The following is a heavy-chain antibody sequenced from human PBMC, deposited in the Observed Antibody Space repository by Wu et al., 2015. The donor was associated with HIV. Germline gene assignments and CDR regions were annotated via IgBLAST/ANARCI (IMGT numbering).Heavy chain of an antibody. D-gene: IGHD6-19*01. J-gene: IGHJ3*02. V-gene: IGHV4-59*01. Sequence: QVQLQESGPGLVKPSETLSLTCTVSGGSISSYYWSWIRQPPGKGLEWIGYIYYSGSTNYNPSLKSRVTISVDTSKNQFSLKLSSVTAADTAVYYCARDPGSGLDAFDIWGQGTMVTVSS. CDR2: IYYSGST. CDR3: ARDPGSGLDAFDI. CDR1: GGSISSYY.